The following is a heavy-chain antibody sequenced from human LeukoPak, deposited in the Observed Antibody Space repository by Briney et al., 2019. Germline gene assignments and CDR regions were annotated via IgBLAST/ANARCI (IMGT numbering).Heavy chain of an antibody. D-gene: IGHD4-17*01. CDR1: GYTFTIYA. V-gene: IGHV1-3*01. CDR3: ARRLNGAHFDY. J-gene: IGHJ4*02. Sequence: VASVNVSCKASGYTFTIYAMHWVRQAPGQRLEWMGWINAGNGNTKYSQKFQGRVTITRDTSASTAYMELSSLRSEDTAVYYCARRLNGAHFDYWGQGTLVTVSS. CDR2: INAGNGNT.